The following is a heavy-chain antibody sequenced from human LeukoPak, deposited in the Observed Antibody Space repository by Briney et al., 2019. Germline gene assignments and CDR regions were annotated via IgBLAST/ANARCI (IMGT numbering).Heavy chain of an antibody. V-gene: IGHV1-8*01. CDR2: MNPNSGNT. J-gene: IGHJ6*02. CDR1: GYTFTSYD. Sequence: ASVKVSRKASGYTFTSYDINWVRQATGQGLEWMGWMNPNSGNTGYAQKFQGRVTMTRNTSISTAYMELSSLRSEDTAVYYCASTTVTTASGASYGMDVWGQGTTVTVSS. D-gene: IGHD4-17*01. CDR3: ASTTVTTASGASYGMDV.